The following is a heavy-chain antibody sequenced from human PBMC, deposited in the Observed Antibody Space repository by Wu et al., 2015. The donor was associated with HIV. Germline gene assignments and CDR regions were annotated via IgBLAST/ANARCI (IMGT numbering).Heavy chain of an antibody. CDR2: ISAYNGNT. D-gene: IGHD2-2*02. V-gene: IGHV1-18*01. CDR1: GYTFTSYG. J-gene: IGHJ6*03. CDR3: ARDRYCSSTSCYTGGYYYYMDV. Sequence: QLVQSGAEVKKPGASVKVSCKASGYTFTSYGISWVRQAPGQGLEWMGWISAYNGNTNYAQKLQGRVTMTTDTSTSTAYMELRSLRSDDTAVYYCARDRYCSSTSCYTGGYYYYMDVVGTKGTTVTVSS.